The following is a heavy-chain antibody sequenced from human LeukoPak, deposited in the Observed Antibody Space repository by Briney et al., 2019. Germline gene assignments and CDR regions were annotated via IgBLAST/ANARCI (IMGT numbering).Heavy chain of an antibody. CDR2: IYSGGST. CDR3: ARALNYYDSSAPYYYYYMDV. Sequence: AGGSLRLSCAASGFTVSSNYMSWVRQAPGKGLEWVSVIYSGGSTYYADSVKGRFTISRDNSKNTLYLQMNSLRAEDTAVYYYARALNYYDSSAPYYYYYMDVWGKGTTVTVSS. CDR1: GFTVSSNY. J-gene: IGHJ6*03. D-gene: IGHD3-22*01. V-gene: IGHV3-53*01.